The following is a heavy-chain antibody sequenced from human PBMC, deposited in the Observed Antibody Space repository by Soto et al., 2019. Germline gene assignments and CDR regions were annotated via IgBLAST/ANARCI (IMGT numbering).Heavy chain of an antibody. CDR1: GYSFTSYW. D-gene: IGHD1-26*01. CDR3: ARLSGSYSYYYYYGMDV. CDR2: IYPGDSDT. J-gene: IGHJ6*02. V-gene: IGHV5-51*01. Sequence: PGESLKISCKGSGYSFTSYWIGWVRQMPGKGLEWMGIIYPGDSDTRYSPSFQGQVTISADKSISTAYLQWSSLKASDTAMYYCARLSGSYSYYYYYGMDVWGQGTTVTVS.